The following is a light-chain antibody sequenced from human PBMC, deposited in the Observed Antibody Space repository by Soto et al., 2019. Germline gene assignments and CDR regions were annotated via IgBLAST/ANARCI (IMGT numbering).Light chain of an antibody. J-gene: IGKJ5*01. CDR1: QSVSSN. CDR3: QQRSNWLT. CDR2: GSF. V-gene: IGKV3-11*01. Sequence: EIVMTQSPATLSVSPGERATLSCRASQSVSSNLAWYQQKPGQAPRLLIYGSFSRATGIPARFSGGGSGTDFTLTISSLEPEDFAVYYCQQRSNWLTFGGGTRLEIK.